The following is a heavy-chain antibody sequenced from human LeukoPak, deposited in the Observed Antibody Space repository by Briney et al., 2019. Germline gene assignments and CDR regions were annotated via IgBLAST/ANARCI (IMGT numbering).Heavy chain of an antibody. V-gene: IGHV1-2*02. J-gene: IGHJ4*02. CDR2: INPNSGGT. Sequence: GASVKVSCKASGYTFTGYYMHWVRQAPGQGLEWMGWINPNSGGTNYAQKFQGGVTMTRDTSISTAYMELSRLRSDDTAVYYCARDGGSLLWFGGLSPYYFDYWGQGTLVTVSS. CDR1: GYTFTGYY. CDR3: ARDGGSLLWFGGLSPYYFDY. D-gene: IGHD3-10*01.